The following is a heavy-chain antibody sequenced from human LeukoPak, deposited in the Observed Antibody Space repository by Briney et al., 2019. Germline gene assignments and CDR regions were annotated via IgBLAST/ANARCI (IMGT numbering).Heavy chain of an antibody. CDR3: AKERQTGDYFTSDF. V-gene: IGHV3-11*05. J-gene: IGHJ4*02. D-gene: IGHD4-17*01. CDR1: GFTFSDYY. Sequence: PGGSLRLSCAASGFTFSDYYMSWIRQAPGKGLEWVSYISSSSSYTNYADSVEGRFTISRDNAKNSLYLQMNSLRADDTAVYYCAKERQTGDYFTSDFWGQGTLVTVSS. CDR2: ISSSSSYT.